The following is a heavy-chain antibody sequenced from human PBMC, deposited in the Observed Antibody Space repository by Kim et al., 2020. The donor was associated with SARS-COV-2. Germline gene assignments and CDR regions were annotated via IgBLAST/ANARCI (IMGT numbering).Heavy chain of an antibody. Sequence: GGSLRLSCAASGFTFSRHGMHWVRQAPGKGLEWVTFIRYYGTDHYYLDSVRGRFTVSGDNSKHTVYLQMNSLRVGDTAVYYCAGEGQAASAPGFDLWG. CDR3: AGEGQAASAPGFDL. CDR2: IRYYGTDH. D-gene: IGHD6-13*01. CDR1: GFTFSRHG. V-gene: IGHV3-30*02. J-gene: IGHJ3*01.